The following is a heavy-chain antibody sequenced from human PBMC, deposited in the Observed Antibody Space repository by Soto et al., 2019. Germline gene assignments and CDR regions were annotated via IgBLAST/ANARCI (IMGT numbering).Heavy chain of an antibody. V-gene: IGHV1-69*13. J-gene: IGHJ4*02. Sequence: SVKVSCKSSGDTFSNSAFSWVRQAPGQGLEWVGGIVILFGTLDFAQEFRDRAAITADESTSTVYLELSRLRSEDTTIYYCAHERVEEMATGGSFDYWGQGTPVTVSS. CDR2: IVILFGTL. CDR1: GDTFSNSA. CDR3: AHERVEEMATGGSFDY. D-gene: IGHD5-12*01.